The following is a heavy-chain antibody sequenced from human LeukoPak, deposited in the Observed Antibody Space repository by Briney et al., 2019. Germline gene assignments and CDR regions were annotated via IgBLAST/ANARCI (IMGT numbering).Heavy chain of an antibody. CDR1: GGSISSYY. V-gene: IGHV4-30-4*01. J-gene: IGHJ4*02. CDR3: ARSIGYFDY. CDR2: IYYSGST. D-gene: IGHD2-15*01. Sequence: PSETLSLTCTVSGGSISSYYWSWIRQPPGQGLEWIGYIYYSGSTYYNPSLKSRVTISVDTSKNQFSLKLSSVTAADTAVYYCARSIGYFDYWGQGTLVTVSS.